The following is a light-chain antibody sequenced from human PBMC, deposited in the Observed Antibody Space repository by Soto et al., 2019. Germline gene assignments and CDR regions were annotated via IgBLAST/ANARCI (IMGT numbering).Light chain of an antibody. CDR3: QSYDTSLSGLYV. Sequence: QSVLTQPPSVSGAPGQRVTISCTGSSSNIGAGFDVHWYQQLPGTAPKLLIYDNSNRPSGVPDRFSGSKSGTSASLAITGLQAEDEADYYCQSYDTSLSGLYVLGTGTKVTVL. CDR2: DNS. J-gene: IGLJ1*01. V-gene: IGLV1-40*01. CDR1: SSNIGAGFD.